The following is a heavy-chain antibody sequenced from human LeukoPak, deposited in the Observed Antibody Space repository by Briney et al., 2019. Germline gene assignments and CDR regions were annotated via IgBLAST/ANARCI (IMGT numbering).Heavy chain of an antibody. CDR2: IYPGDSDT. J-gene: IGHJ3*02. V-gene: IGHV5-51*01. D-gene: IGHD6-19*01. CDR1: GYSFTSYW. CDR3: ARHRRYSSGWYLSGAFDI. Sequence: GESLKISCKGSGYSFTSYWIGWVRQMPGKGLEWMGIIYPGDSDTRYSPSFQGQVTISADKSISTAYLQWSSLKASDTAMYYCARHRRYSSGWYLSGAFDIWGQGTMVTVSS.